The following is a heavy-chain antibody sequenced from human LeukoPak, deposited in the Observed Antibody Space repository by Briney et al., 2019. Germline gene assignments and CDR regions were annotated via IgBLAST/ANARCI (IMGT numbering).Heavy chain of an antibody. V-gene: IGHV3-53*04. Sequence: GGSLRLSCAASGFTVSSNYMSWVRQAPGKGLEWVSVIYSGGSTYYADSVKGRFTISRHNSKNTLYLQMNSLRAEDTAVYYCARESLDYGDYVYCYGMDVWGQGTTVTVSS. J-gene: IGHJ6*02. CDR3: ARESLDYGDYVYCYGMDV. CDR1: GFTVSSNY. CDR2: IYSGGST. D-gene: IGHD4-17*01.